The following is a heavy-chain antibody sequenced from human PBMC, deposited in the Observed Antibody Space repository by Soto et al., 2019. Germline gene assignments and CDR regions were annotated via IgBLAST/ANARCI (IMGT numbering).Heavy chain of an antibody. CDR1: RISFNCYW. V-gene: IGHV3-7*01. J-gene: IGHJ4*02. D-gene: IGHD4-17*01. CDR3: ARRSYDYGDYWYFDY. CDR2: IKQDGSEK. Sequence: WGAPRLSCSTARISFNCYWLDWVHQATGKGLEWVANIKQDGSEKYYVDSVKGRFTISRDNAKNSLYLQMNSLRAEDTAVYYCARRSYDYGDYWYFDYWGQGTLVTVSS.